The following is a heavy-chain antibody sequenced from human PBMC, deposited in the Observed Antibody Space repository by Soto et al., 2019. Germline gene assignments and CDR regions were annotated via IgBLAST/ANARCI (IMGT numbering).Heavy chain of an antibody. Sequence: GGSLRLCCAASGFTFSSYEMNWVRQAPGKGLEWVSYISSSGSTIYYADSVKGRFTISRDNAKNSLYLQMNSLRAEDTAVYYCARVADILTGYWVHYYGMDVWGQGTTVTVSS. CDR1: GFTFSSYE. J-gene: IGHJ6*02. CDR2: ISSSGSTI. CDR3: ARVADILTGYWVHYYGMDV. D-gene: IGHD3-9*01. V-gene: IGHV3-48*03.